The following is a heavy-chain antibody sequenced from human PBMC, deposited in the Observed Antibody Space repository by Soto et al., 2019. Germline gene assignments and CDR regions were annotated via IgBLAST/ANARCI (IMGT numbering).Heavy chain of an antibody. J-gene: IGHJ6*02. CDR2: IYYSGST. CDR3: ARTVTMVRGVPGPLGDYGMDV. CDR1: GGSVSSGSYY. Sequence: SETLSLTCTVSGGSVSSGSYYWSWIRQPPGKGLEWIGYIYYSGSTNYNPSLKSRVTISVDTSKNQFSLKLSSVTAADTAVYYCARTVTMVRGVPGPLGDYGMDVRGQGTTVTVSS. V-gene: IGHV4-61*01. D-gene: IGHD3-10*01.